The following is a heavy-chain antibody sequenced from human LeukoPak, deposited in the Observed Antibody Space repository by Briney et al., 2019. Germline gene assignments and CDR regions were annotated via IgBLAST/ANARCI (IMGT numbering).Heavy chain of an antibody. V-gene: IGHV3-7*01. CDR2: INQDGTEK. CDR3: ARILNTGGYSYPGPLDF. CDR1: GFTFSNFW. Sequence: GGSLRLSCAASGFTFSNFWMNWVRQAPGKGLEWVANINQDGTEKFYVDSVRGRFTISRDNAKNSLYLQMNSLRADDTAVYYCARILNTGGYSYPGPLDFWGQGILVTVSS. J-gene: IGHJ4*02. D-gene: IGHD2-8*02.